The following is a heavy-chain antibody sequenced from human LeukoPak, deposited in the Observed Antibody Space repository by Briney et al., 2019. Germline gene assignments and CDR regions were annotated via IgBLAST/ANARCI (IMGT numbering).Heavy chain of an antibody. CDR3: ARAIAAAGSFNWFDP. CDR2: IYYSGST. J-gene: IGHJ5*02. Sequence: SETLSLTCTVSGGSISSYYWSWIRQPPGKALEWIGYIYYSGSTNYNPSLKSRVTISVDTSKNQFSLKLSSVTAADTAVYYCARAIAAAGSFNWFDPWGQGTLVTVSS. CDR1: GGSISSYY. V-gene: IGHV4-59*01. D-gene: IGHD6-13*01.